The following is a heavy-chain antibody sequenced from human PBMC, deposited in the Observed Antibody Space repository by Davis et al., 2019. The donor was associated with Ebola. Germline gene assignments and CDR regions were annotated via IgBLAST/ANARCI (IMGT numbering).Heavy chain of an antibody. J-gene: IGHJ4*02. CDR2: IWYDGSNK. CDR1: GFTFSSYG. CDR3: ARWVDWLGLDY. Sequence: GGSLRLSCAASGFTFSSYGMHWVRQAPGKGLEWVAVIWYDGSNKYYADSVKGRFTIFRDNSKNTLYLQMNSLRAEDTAMYYCARWVDWLGLDYWGQGTLVTVSS. V-gene: IGHV3-33*01. D-gene: IGHD3-9*01.